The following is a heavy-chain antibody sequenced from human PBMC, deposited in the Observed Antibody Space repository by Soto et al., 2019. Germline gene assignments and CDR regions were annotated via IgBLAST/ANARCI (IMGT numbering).Heavy chain of an antibody. CDR3: ARLGFPGAIYFDS. Sequence: VESLKISCNGSGYNFTTFWIGWVRQMPGKGLEWMGIIYPGDSETKYSPDFEGQVTISADRSTNTAYLQWRSLRASDTAMYYCARLGFPGAIYFDSWGLGTLVTVSS. CDR1: GYNFTTFW. V-gene: IGHV5-51*01. CDR2: IYPGDSET. J-gene: IGHJ4*02.